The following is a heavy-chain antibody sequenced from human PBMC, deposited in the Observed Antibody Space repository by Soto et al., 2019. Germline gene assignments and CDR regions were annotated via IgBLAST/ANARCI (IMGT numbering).Heavy chain of an antibody. CDR1: GFTFSSYS. V-gene: IGHV3-23*01. CDR3: AKKVNSGSGSQFFDY. Sequence: EVQLLESGGGLVQPGGSLGLSCAASGFTFSSYSRSWVRQPPGRGLEWLSGFRSGGDDDTTYYADSVRGRFTISRDNSKNTLFLQMNSLRAEDTAIYYCAKKVNSGSGSQFFDYWGQGTLVTVSS. D-gene: IGHD3-10*01. CDR2: SGGDDDTT. J-gene: IGHJ4*02.